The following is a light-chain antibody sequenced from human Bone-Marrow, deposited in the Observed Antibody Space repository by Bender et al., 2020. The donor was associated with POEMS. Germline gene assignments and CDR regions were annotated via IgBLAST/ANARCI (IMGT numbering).Light chain of an antibody. Sequence: VTISCSGGSSNIGAHAVNWYQHLPGTAPKLLIYSSHRRPSEVPDRFSGSRSGTSASLAISGLQSEDEADYYCAVWDDSHNGWVFGGGTKLTVL. J-gene: IGLJ3*02. CDR3: AVWDDSHNGWV. V-gene: IGLV1-44*01. CDR1: SSNIGAHA. CDR2: SSH.